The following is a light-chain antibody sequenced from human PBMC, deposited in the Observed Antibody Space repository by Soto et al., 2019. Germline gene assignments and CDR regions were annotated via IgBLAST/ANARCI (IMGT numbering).Light chain of an antibody. V-gene: IGLV2-14*03. CDR3: TSFTSSSTWV. CDR2: EVS. J-gene: IGLJ3*02. CDR1: SSNLGAGYD. Sequence: QSVLTQPPSVSGAPGQRVTLSCTGNSSNLGAGYDVHWFQQHPGKAPKLKIYEVSNRPSGVSNRFSGSKSGYTASLTISELQAEDEADYYCTSFTSSSTWVFGGGTKLTVL.